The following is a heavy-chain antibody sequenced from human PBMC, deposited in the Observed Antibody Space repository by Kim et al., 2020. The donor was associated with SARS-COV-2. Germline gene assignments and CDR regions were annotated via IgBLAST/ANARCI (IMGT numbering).Heavy chain of an antibody. Sequence: AGSLRLSCAASGLTFDSYAMNWVRQAPGKGLEWVAVISYDGRNKDYAESVKGRFTNSRDNSKNTLFLQMNSLRVEDTAVYYCARGNYQESVSLSDYYNGKDVWGQGTTVTVSS. CDR1: GLTFDSYA. V-gene: IGHV3-30-3*01. D-gene: IGHD2-2*01. CDR3: ARGNYQESVSLSDYYNGKDV. J-gene: IGHJ6*02. CDR2: ISYDGRNK.